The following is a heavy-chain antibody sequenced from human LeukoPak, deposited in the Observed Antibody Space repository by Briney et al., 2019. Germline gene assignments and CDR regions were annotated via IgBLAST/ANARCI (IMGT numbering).Heavy chain of an antibody. CDR1: GLTLGGHD. CDR2: VSAGHHA. D-gene: IGHD5-18*01. CDR3: VREARGYHYTCFDY. V-gene: IGHV3-13*01. J-gene: IGHJ4*02. Sequence: GGSLRLSCTASGLTLGGHDMHWVRHTTGDGLEWVAAVSAGHHAFYAGSVRGRFTVSREDAKNSLFLQMNSLRAGDTAIYYCVREARGYHYTCFDYWGQGSLVTVSS.